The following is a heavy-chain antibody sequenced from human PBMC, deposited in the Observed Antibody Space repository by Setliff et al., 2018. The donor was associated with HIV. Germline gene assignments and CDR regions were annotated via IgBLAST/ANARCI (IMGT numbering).Heavy chain of an antibody. J-gene: IGHJ6*03. V-gene: IGHV4-4*08. D-gene: IGHD6-6*01. CDR2: IYTSGST. CDR3: AGVGYSSSYYYYYMDV. Sequence: SETLSLTCTVSGGSISSYYWSWIRQPPGKGLEWIGYIYTSGSTNYNPSLKSRVTISVDTSKNQFSLKLSSVTAADTAVYYCAGVGYSSSYYYYYMDVWGKGTTVTVS. CDR1: GGSISSYY.